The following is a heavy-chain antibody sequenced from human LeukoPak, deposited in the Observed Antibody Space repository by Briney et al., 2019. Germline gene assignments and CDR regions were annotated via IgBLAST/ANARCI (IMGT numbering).Heavy chain of an antibody. CDR3: ARGGARTYYYDSSGYIPFDY. Sequence: ASVKVACKTSGYTFTNYGMHWVRQAPRQSLEWMGWINTGNGNTKSSQKFQDRVTITRDTSASTAYMELSSLRSEDTAVYYCARGGARTYYYDSSGYIPFDYWGQGTLVTVSS. J-gene: IGHJ4*02. V-gene: IGHV1-3*04. CDR1: GYTFTNYG. D-gene: IGHD3-22*01. CDR2: INTGNGNT.